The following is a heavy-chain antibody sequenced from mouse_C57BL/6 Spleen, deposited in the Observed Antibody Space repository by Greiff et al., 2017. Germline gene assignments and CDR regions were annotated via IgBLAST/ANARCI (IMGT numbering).Heavy chain of an antibody. CDR3: ARAAGDVAWVAY. J-gene: IGHJ3*01. CDR2: INPSSGYT. V-gene: IGHV1-7*01. D-gene: IGHD3-3*01. Sequence: VQLQQSGAELAKPGASVKLSCKASGYTFTSYWMHWVKQRPGQGLEWIGYINPSSGYTKYNQKFKDKATVTADKSSSTAYMQLRSLTYEDAAVDDCARAAGDVAWVAYWGQGTLVTVSA. CDR1: GYTFTSYW.